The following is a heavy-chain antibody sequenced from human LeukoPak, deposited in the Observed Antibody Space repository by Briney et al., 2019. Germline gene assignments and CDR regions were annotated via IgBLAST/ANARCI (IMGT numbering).Heavy chain of an antibody. Sequence: PSETPSLTCTVSGYSISSGYYWGWIRQPPGKGLEWIGNIYHSGSTYYNPSLKSRVTISVDTSKNQFSLKLSSVTAADTAVYYCARDMPYCSGGSCYYYFDYWGQGTLVTVSS. J-gene: IGHJ4*02. CDR3: ARDMPYCSGGSCYYYFDY. V-gene: IGHV4-38-2*02. CDR1: GYSISSGYY. CDR2: IYHSGST. D-gene: IGHD2-15*01.